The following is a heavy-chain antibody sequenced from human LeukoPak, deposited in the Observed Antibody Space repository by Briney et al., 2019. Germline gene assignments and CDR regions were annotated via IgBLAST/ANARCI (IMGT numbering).Heavy chain of an antibody. Sequence: PGGSLRLSCAASGFTFSNYAMSWVRQAPGKGLEWVSAISGSGGSTYYADSVKGRFTISRDNSKNTLYLQMNSLRAEDTAVYYCAKTPGIAVAGTPVYWFDPWGQGTLVTVSS. CDR1: GFTFSNYA. V-gene: IGHV3-23*01. CDR3: AKTPGIAVAGTPVYWFDP. CDR2: ISGSGGST. D-gene: IGHD6-19*01. J-gene: IGHJ5*02.